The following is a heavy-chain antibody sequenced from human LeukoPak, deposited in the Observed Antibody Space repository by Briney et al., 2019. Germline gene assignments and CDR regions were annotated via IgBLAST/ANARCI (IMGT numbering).Heavy chain of an antibody. J-gene: IGHJ3*02. CDR1: GFTFSSYW. CDR3: AREPLKIVYSGSYLWAFDI. D-gene: IGHD1-26*01. CDR2: INSDGSST. V-gene: IGHV3-74*01. Sequence: GGSLRLSCAASGFTFSSYWMHWVRQAPGKGLVWVSRINSDGSSTSYADSVKGRFTISRDNAKNTLYLQMNSLRAEDTAVYYCAREPLKIVYSGSYLWAFDIWGQGTMVTVSS.